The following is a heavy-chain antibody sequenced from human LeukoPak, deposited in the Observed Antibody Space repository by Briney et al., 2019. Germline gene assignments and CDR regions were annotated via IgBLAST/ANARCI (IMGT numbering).Heavy chain of an antibody. Sequence: PGGSLRLSCAASGFTFSSCSMNWVRQAPGKGLEWVSSISSTSSYISYTDSVKGRFTISRDNAKNSLYLQMNSLRAEDTAVYYCAREEQRYYYDTSGLRLPDYWGQGTLVTVSS. CDR2: ISSTSSYI. CDR3: AREEQRYYYDTSGLRLPDY. CDR1: GFTFSSCS. D-gene: IGHD3-22*01. J-gene: IGHJ4*02. V-gene: IGHV3-21*01.